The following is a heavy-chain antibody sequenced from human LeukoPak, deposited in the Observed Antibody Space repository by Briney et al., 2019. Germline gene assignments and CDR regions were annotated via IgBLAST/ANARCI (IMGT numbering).Heavy chain of an antibody. Sequence: SSETLSLTCAVYGGSFSGYYWSWIRQPPGKGLEWIGEINHSGSTNYNPSLKSRVTISAHTSKKQFSLKLSSVTAADTGVYYCARTNNVCYYFDYWGQGTLVTVSS. CDR3: ARTNNVCYYFDY. V-gene: IGHV4-34*01. D-gene: IGHD1/OR15-1a*01. CDR2: INHSGST. J-gene: IGHJ4*02. CDR1: GGSFSGYY.